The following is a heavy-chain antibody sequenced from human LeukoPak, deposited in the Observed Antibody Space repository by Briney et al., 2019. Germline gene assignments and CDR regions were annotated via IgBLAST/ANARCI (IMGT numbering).Heavy chain of an antibody. CDR2: VNSDGSST. D-gene: IGHD6-19*01. Sequence: GGSLRLSCAASGFTFSSYWMYWVRQAPGKGLVWVSRVNSDGSSTSYADSVKGRFTISRDNAKNTVYLQMKSLRDDDTAVYYCARAQAVAGTGGFDPWGQGTLVTVSS. J-gene: IGHJ5*02. CDR3: ARAQAVAGTGGFDP. V-gene: IGHV3-74*01. CDR1: GFTFSSYW.